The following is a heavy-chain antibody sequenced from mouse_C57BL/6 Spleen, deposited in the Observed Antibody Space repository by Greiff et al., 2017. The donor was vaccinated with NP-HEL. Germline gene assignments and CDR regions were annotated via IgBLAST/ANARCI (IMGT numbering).Heavy chain of an antibody. CDR2: IDPSDSYT. J-gene: IGHJ2*01. Sequence: QVQLQQPGAELVRPGTSVKLSCKASGYTFTSYWMHWVKQRPGQGLEWIGVIDPSDSYTNYNQKFKGKATLTVDTSSSTAYMQLSSLTSEDSAVYYCARREDGSGNYVDYWGQGTTLTVSS. CDR3: ARREDGSGNYVDY. V-gene: IGHV1-59*01. D-gene: IGHD3-2*02. CDR1: GYTFTSYW.